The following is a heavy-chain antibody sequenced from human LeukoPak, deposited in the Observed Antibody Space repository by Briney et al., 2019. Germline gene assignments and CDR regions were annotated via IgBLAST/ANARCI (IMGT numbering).Heavy chain of an antibody. D-gene: IGHD6-13*01. J-gene: IGHJ4*02. CDR1: GYTLTELS. CDR3: ATIAAAGRDFDY. V-gene: IGHV1-24*01. CDR2: FDPEDGET. Sequence: ASVKVSCKVSGYTLTELSMHWVRQAPGKGLEWMGGFDPEDGETIYAQKFQGRVTMTEDTSTDTAYMELSSLRSEDTAVYYCATIAAAGRDFDYWGQGTLVTVSS.